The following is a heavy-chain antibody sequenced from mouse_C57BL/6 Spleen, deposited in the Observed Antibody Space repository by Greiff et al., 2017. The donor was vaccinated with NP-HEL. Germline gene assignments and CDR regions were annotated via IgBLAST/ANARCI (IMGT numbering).Heavy chain of an antibody. D-gene: IGHD2-2*01. Sequence: QVQLQQSGPELVKPGASVKISCKASGYAFSSSWMNWVKQRPGKGLEWIGRIYPGDGDTNYNGKFKGKATLTADESSSTAYMQLSSLTSEDSAVYFCARSYGYDGGAMDYWGQGTSVTVSS. V-gene: IGHV1-82*01. J-gene: IGHJ4*01. CDR2: IYPGDGDT. CDR1: GYAFSSSW. CDR3: ARSYGYDGGAMDY.